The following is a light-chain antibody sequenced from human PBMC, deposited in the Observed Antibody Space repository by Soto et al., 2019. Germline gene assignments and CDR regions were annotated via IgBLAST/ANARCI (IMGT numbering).Light chain of an antibody. CDR2: GAS. CDR1: QSVRSN. CDR3: QQYNNWPPWT. J-gene: IGKJ1*01. Sequence: EMVMTQSPATLSVSPWEVATRSFMASQSVRSNLAWYQQKPGQAPRLLIYGASTRATGIPARFSGSGSGTEFTLTISSLQSEDFAVYYCQQYNNWPPWTFGQGTKVDI. V-gene: IGKV3-15*01.